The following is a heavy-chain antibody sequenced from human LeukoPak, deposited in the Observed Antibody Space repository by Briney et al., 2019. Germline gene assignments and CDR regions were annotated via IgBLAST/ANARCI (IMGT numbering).Heavy chain of an antibody. V-gene: IGHV4-39*07. Sequence: TPSETLSLTCTVSGGSISSSSYYWGWIRQPPGKGLEWIGSIYYSGSTYYNPSLKSRVTISVDTSKNQFSLKPSSVTAADTAVYYCARILVSTTVKLDYWGQGTLVTVSS. CDR2: IYYSGST. J-gene: IGHJ4*02. CDR1: GGSISSSSYY. D-gene: IGHD4-17*01. CDR3: ARILVSTTVKLDY.